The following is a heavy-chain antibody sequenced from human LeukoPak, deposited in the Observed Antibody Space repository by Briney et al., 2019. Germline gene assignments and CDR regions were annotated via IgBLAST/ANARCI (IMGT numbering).Heavy chain of an antibody. J-gene: IGHJ4*02. CDR1: GFTFSTYG. Sequence: PGGTLRLSCAASGFTFSTYGMSWVRQAPGKGLEWVSGISGSGGSRFYTDSVKGRFTISRDNSKNTLYLQMNSLRAEDTAVYYCAKDLYVWAFDYWGQGTLVTVSS. V-gene: IGHV3-23*01. CDR2: ISGSGGSR. CDR3: AKDLYVWAFDY. D-gene: IGHD3-16*01.